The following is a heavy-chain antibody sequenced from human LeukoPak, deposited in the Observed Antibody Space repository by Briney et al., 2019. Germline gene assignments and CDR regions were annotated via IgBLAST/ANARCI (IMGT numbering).Heavy chain of an antibody. Sequence: ASVKVSCKASGGTFSSYTISWVRQAPGQGLEWMGMIIPILGIANYAQKFQGRVTITADKSTSTAYMELSSLRSEDTAVYYCARDRYYYDSSGYYQGYWGPGTLVTVSS. J-gene: IGHJ4*02. V-gene: IGHV1-69*04. CDR3: ARDRYYYDSSGYYQGY. CDR1: GGTFSSYT. CDR2: IIPILGIA. D-gene: IGHD3-22*01.